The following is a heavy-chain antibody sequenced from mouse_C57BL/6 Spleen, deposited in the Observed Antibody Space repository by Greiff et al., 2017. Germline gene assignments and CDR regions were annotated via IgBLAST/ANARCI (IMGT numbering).Heavy chain of an antibody. CDR3: ARFGSY. J-gene: IGHJ3*01. D-gene: IGHD2-2*01. CDR1: GYTFTDYA. CDR2: ISTYYGDA. Sequence: QVQLQQSGPELVRPGVSVKISCKGSGYTFTDYAMYWVKQSHAKSLEWIGIISTYYGDASYNQKFKDKATITVDKSSSTAYMELARLTTEYSAVXYCARFGSYWGQGTLVTVSA. V-gene: IGHV1-67*01.